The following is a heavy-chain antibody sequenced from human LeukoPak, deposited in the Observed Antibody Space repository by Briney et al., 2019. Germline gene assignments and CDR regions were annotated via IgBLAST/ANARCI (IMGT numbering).Heavy chain of an antibody. CDR2: IKHSGSI. V-gene: IGHV4-34*01. CDR1: GGSFSGYY. CDR3: AKHYMGSSYNHGLDC. D-gene: IGHD3-10*01. Sequence: SETLSLTCAVYGGSFSGYYWSWIRQPPEKGLEWIGEIKHSGSINYNPSLKSRVTISVDTSKNQFSLKLSSVTAADTALYYCAKHYMGSSYNHGLDCWGQGTLVTVSS. J-gene: IGHJ4*02.